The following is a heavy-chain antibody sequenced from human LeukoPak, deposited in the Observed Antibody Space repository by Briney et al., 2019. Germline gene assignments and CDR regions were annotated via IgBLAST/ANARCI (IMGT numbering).Heavy chain of an antibody. D-gene: IGHD3-22*01. J-gene: IGHJ4*02. CDR2: IKFDGIQE. CDR1: GFSLSSYG. V-gene: IGHV3-33*05. CDR3: ASGSLGHYYDSSGYEY. Sequence: PGRSLRLSCAASGFSLSSYGMNWVRQAPGKGLEWVGGIKFDGIQEFYADSVKGRFTVSKDTSKNTLHLQMDSLRAEDTAVYYCASGSLGHYYDSSGYEYWGQGTLVTVS.